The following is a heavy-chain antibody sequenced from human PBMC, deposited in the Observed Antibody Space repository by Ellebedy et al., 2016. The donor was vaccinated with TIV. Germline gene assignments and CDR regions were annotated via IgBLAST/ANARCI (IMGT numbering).Heavy chain of an antibody. J-gene: IGHJ4*02. D-gene: IGHD3-10*01. V-gene: IGHV1-46*01. Sequence: AASVKVSCKASGYTFTRHYMHWVRQAPGQGLEWMGMINPSGGSTTYAQKFQGRVTMTRDTSTSPVYMELSRLESEDKAVYYWSRDMGGLWFGEFDYWGQGTLVTVPS. CDR2: INPSGGST. CDR1: GYTFTRHY. CDR3: SRDMGGLWFGEFDY.